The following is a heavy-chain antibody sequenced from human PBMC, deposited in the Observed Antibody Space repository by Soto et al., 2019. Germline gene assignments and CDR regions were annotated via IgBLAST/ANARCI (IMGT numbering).Heavy chain of an antibody. CDR1: GFTFSDYA. CDR3: SKDNPAVHY. CDR2: ITSDGSDK. V-gene: IGHV3-30*18. J-gene: IGHJ4*02. Sequence: QVQLVESGGGVVQPGRSLKLSCAASGFTFSDYAMHWVRRAPGKGLEWLALITSDGSDKYYADSVTSRFTISRDDSENTLYLQMNSLTPEDTAVYYCSKDNPAVHYWGQGALVTVSS.